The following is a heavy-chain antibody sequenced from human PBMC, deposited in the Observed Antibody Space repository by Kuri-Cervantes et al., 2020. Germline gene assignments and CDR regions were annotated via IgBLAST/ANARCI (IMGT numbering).Heavy chain of an antibody. J-gene: IGHJ4*02. D-gene: IGHD2-8*01. CDR2: ISYDGSNK. V-gene: IGHV3-30-3*01. CDR3: ARGNGPSPFRLDY. CDR1: GFTLSSYA. Sequence: GESLKISCAASGFTLSSYAMHWVRQAPGKGQEWVAVISYDGSNKYYADSVKGRFTISRDNSKNTLYLQMNSLRAEDTAVYYCARGNGPSPFRLDYWGQGTPVTVSS.